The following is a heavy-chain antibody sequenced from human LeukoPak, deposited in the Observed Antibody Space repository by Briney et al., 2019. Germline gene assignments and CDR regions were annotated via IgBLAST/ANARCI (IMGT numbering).Heavy chain of an antibody. CDR3: ARDGGNSRRVPVGDFDY. V-gene: IGHV1-69*13. D-gene: IGHD4-23*01. CDR1: GGTFSSYA. Sequence: ASVKVSCKASGGTFSSYAISWVRQAPGQGLEWMGGIIPIFGTANYAQKFQGRVTITADESTSTAYMELRSLRSDDTAVYYCARDGGNSRRVPVGDFDYWGQGTLVTVSS. J-gene: IGHJ4*02. CDR2: IIPIFGTA.